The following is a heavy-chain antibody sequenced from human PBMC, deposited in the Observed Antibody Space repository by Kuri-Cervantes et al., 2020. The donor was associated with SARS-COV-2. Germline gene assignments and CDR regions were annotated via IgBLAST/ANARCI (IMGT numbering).Heavy chain of an antibody. CDR2: ISYDGSNK. CDR1: GFTFSSYA. V-gene: IGHV3-30-3*01. J-gene: IGHJ4*02. Sequence: GESLKISCAASGFTFSSYAMHWVRQAPGKGLEWVAVISYDGSNKYYADSVKGRFTISRDNSKNTLYLQMNSLRAEDTAVYYCARGIAVAKPFFDYWGQGTRVTGYS. CDR3: ARGIAVAKPFFDY. D-gene: IGHD6-19*01.